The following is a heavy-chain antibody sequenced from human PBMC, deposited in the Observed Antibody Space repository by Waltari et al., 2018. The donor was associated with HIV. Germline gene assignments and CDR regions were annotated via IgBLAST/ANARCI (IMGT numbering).Heavy chain of an antibody. Sequence: QLQLQESGPGLVKPSETLSLTCTVSGGSVSSSSYYWSWIRQPPGKGLEWIGTIHYTGTTYYNPTLNSRVTISVDTSKNQFSLMLTSVTAADTAVYSCARRWMCRAYDRSYGMDVWGQGTTVTGS. CDR2: IHYTGTT. CDR1: GGSVSSSSYY. CDR3: ARRWMCRAYDRSYGMDV. D-gene: IGHD5-12*01. V-gene: IGHV4-39*01. J-gene: IGHJ6*02.